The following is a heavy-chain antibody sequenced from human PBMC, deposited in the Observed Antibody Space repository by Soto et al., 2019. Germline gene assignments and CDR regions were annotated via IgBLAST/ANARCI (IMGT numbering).Heavy chain of an antibody. CDR3: TTDPSIVGATRLDY. Sequence: EVQLVESGGGLVKPGGSLRLSCAASGFTFSNAWMNWVRQAPGKGLEWVGRIKSKTDGGTTDYAAPVKGRFTISRDDSKNTLYLQMNSLKTEDTAVYYCTTDPSIVGATRLDYWGQGTLVTVSS. V-gene: IGHV3-15*07. CDR1: GFTFSNAW. J-gene: IGHJ4*02. D-gene: IGHD1-26*01. CDR2: IKSKTDGGTT.